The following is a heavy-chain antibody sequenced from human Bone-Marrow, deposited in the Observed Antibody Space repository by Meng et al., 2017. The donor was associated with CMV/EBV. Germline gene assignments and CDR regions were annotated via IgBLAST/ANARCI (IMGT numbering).Heavy chain of an antibody. J-gene: IGHJ5*02. CDR2: ISSSSSYI. V-gene: IGHV3-21*01. CDR1: GFTFSSYS. CDR3: ARDGPQYSPTSGWFHP. Sequence: GESLKISCAASGFTFSSYSMNWVRQAPGKGLEWVSSISSSSSYIYYADSVKGRFTISRDNAKNSLHLQMNNLRAEDTGVYYCARDGPQYSPTSGWFHPWGQGTLVTVSS. D-gene: IGHD2/OR15-2a*01.